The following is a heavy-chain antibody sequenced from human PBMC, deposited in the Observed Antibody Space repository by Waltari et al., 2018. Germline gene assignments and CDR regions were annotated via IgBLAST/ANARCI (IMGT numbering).Heavy chain of an antibody. Sequence: QLLLQESGPGLVKPSETLSLTCSVSVDSITRSDYYWAWIRQSPGKKLEWIGTIYYSGITYYNPSVDSRVTMSVDTSQNQFSLRLSSVTAADTGVYYCTRRPYSTGWVWFDPWGQGTLVTVSS. CDR1: VDSITRSDYY. CDR3: TRRPYSTGWVWFDP. V-gene: IGHV4-39*01. CDR2: IYYSGIT. D-gene: IGHD2-15*01. J-gene: IGHJ5*02.